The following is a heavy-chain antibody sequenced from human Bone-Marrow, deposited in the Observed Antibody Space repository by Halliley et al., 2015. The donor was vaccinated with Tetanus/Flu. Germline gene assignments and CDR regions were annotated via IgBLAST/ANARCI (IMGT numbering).Heavy chain of an antibody. J-gene: IGHJ5*02. Sequence: LRLSCTVSGGSISSGNFYRSWIRQHPGKGLEWIGYISYSGSAYSKPSLESRVSIPLDTSKNQFSLKMNSVTAADTAVYYCARGPTVTARGNWFDPWGQGTLVIVSS. D-gene: IGHD4-17*01. CDR3: ARGPTVTARGNWFDP. CDR1: GGSISSGNFY. V-gene: IGHV4-31*03. CDR2: ISYSGSA.